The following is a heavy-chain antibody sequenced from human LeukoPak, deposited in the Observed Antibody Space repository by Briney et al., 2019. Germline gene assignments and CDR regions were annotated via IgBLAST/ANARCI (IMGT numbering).Heavy chain of an antibody. Sequence: GGSLRLPCAASGFTFSSYAMSWVRQAPGKGLEWVSGISDSGGSTYYADSVKGRFTISRDNSKNTLYLQMNSLRAEDTAVYYCARVMGDSSGYYQIGFDYWGQGTLGSVSS. CDR3: ARVMGDSSGYYQIGFDY. CDR2: ISDSGGST. J-gene: IGHJ4*02. V-gene: IGHV3-23*01. CDR1: GFTFSSYA. D-gene: IGHD3-22*01.